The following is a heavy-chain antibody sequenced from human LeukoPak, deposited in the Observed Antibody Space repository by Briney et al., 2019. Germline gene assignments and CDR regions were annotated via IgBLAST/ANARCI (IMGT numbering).Heavy chain of an antibody. CDR2: IKSKVDGGTA. Sequence: GGSLRLSCVGSGFTFSNAWMNWVRQVAGKGLEWVGRIKSKVDGGTADHAAPVKGRFFMSRDDSKNTLYLQMNSLKTEDTAVYYCTTVRDRTHLFTGRWGQGTLVTVSS. D-gene: IGHD1-14*01. CDR1: GFTFSNAW. V-gene: IGHV3-15*07. J-gene: IGHJ4*02. CDR3: TTVRDRTHLFTGR.